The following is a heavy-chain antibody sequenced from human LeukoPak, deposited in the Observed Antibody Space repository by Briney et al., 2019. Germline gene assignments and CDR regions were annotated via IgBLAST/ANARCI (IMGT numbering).Heavy chain of an antibody. D-gene: IGHD3-16*02. J-gene: IGHJ4*02. V-gene: IGHV1-24*01. CDR1: GYTLTELS. CDR3: ATSIMITFGGVIVPVSPLDY. CDR2: FDPEDGET. Sequence: ASVKVSCKVSGYTLTELSMHWVRQAPGKGLEWTGGFDPEDGETIYAQKFQGRVTMTEDTSTDTAYMELSSLRSEDTAVYYCATSIMITFGGVIVPVSPLDYWGQGTLVTVSS.